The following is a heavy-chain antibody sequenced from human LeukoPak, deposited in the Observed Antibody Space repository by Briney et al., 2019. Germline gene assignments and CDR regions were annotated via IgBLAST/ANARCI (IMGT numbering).Heavy chain of an antibody. CDR2: ISASGANT. CDR1: GFTFSSYA. J-gene: IGHJ4*02. V-gene: IGHV3-23*01. CDR3: AKGRALEVVAAFNY. D-gene: IGHD2-15*01. Sequence: PGGSLRLSCAASGFTFSSYAMSWVRQAPGKGLEWVSAISASGANTYYADSVKGRFTISRDYSKNTLYLQMNSLRAGDTAVYYCAKGRALEVVAAFNYWGQGTVVTVSS.